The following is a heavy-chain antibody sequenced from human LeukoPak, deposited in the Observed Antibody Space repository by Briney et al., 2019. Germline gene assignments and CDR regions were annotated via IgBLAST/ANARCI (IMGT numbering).Heavy chain of an antibody. CDR3: AREVPTVTNNWFDP. CDR1: GYTFTGYY. J-gene: IGHJ5*02. CDR2: INPNSGGT. D-gene: IGHD4-17*01. V-gene: IGHV1-2*02. Sequence: ASVKVSFKASGYTFTGYYMHWVRQAPGQGLEWMGWINPNSGGTNYAQKFQGRVTMTRDMSTSTVYMELSSLRSEDTAVYYCAREVPTVTNNWFDPWGQGTLVTVSS.